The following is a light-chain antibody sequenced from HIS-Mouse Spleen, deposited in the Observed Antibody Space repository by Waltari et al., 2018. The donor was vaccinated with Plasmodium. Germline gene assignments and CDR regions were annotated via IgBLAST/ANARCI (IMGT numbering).Light chain of an antibody. CDR2: DVS. V-gene: IGLV2-11*01. CDR3: CSYAGSYTWV. J-gene: IGLJ3*02. CDR1: RSYVGGYNY. Sequence: QSALTQPRSVSGSPGQSVTISCTGTRSYVGGYNYFSWYQQHPGKAPKLMIYDVSKRPSGVPDRFSGSKSGNTASLTISGLQAEDEADYYCCSYAGSYTWVFGGGTKLTVL.